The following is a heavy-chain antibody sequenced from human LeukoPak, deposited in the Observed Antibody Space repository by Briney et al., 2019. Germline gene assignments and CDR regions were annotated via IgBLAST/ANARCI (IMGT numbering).Heavy chain of an antibody. CDR2: IRSKAYGGTT. CDR3: TRGLHDYGDYGIDY. CDR1: GFTFGDYA. D-gene: IGHD4-17*01. J-gene: IGHJ4*02. Sequence: GGSLRLSCTASGFTFGDYAMSRVRQAPGKGLEWVGFIRSKAYGGTTEYAASVKGRFTISRDDSKSIAYLQMNSLKTEDTAVYYCTRGLHDYGDYGIDYWGQGTLVTVSS. V-gene: IGHV3-49*04.